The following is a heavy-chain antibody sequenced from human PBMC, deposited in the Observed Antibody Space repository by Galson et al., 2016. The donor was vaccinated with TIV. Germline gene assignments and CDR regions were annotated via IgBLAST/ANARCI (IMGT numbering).Heavy chain of an antibody. CDR1: GFTFSNND. J-gene: IGHJ6*03. V-gene: IGHV3-13*01. Sequence: SLRLSCAASGFTFSNNDMHWVRQATGKGLEWVSGIGTAGDTYYEGSVKGRFTISRENAKNSSYLQMNSLKAGDTAVYYCAREALFGYYYMDVWGKGTTVTVSS. D-gene: IGHD3-3*01. CDR3: AREALFGYYYMDV. CDR2: IGTAGDT.